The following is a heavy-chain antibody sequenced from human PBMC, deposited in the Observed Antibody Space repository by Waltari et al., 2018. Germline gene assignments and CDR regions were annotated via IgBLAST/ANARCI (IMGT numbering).Heavy chain of an antibody. J-gene: IGHJ6*03. Sequence: QLQLQESGPGLVKPSETLSLPCPVSGASITNSNSYLSWLRQPPGKGLEWIGSIYYRGSTYSSPSLKSRVTISLDTSKNQLSLKVSSVTVADTAIYFCARNMESPYNAPYYFYYMDVWGKGTTVTVSS. CDR1: GASITNSNSY. D-gene: IGHD3-10*01. CDR2: IYYRGST. CDR3: ARNMESPYNAPYYFYYMDV. V-gene: IGHV4-39*01.